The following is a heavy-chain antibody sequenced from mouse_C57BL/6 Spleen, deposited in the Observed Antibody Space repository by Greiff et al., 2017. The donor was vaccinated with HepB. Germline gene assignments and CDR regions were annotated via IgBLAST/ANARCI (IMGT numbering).Heavy chain of an antibody. J-gene: IGHJ2*01. Sequence: VQLQQSGPELVKPGASVKISCKASGYTFTDYYMNWVKQSHGKSLEWIGDINPNNGGTSYNQKFKGKATLTVDKSSSTAYMELRSLTSEDSAVYYCARGGLRREYFDYWGQGTTLTVSS. CDR2: INPNNGGT. V-gene: IGHV1-26*01. CDR3: ARGGLRREYFDY. CDR1: GYTFTDYY. D-gene: IGHD2-4*01.